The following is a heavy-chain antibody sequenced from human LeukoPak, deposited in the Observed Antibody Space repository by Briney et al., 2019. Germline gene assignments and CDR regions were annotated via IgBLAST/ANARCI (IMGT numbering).Heavy chain of an antibody. Sequence: GGSLRLSCAASGFPFNSFWMHWVRQAPGKGLVWVSDMNEYSTTIRYADSVKGRFTISRDNSKNTLYLQMNSLRAEDTAVYYCARAMTTVTTPGGFDYWGQGTLVTVSS. J-gene: IGHJ4*02. V-gene: IGHV3-74*01. CDR1: GFPFNSFW. CDR3: ARAMTTVTTPGGFDY. D-gene: IGHD4-17*01. CDR2: MNEYSTTI.